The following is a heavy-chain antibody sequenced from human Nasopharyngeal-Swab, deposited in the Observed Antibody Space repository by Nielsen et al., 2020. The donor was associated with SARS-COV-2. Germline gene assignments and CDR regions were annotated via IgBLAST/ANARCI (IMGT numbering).Heavy chain of an antibody. CDR2: ISYDGSNK. J-gene: IGHJ4*02. CDR3: ARDGYSSSWYDY. D-gene: IGHD6-13*01. V-gene: IGHV3-30-3*01. CDR1: GFTFSSYA. Sequence: GESLKISCAASGFTFSSYAMHWVRQAPGKGLEWVAVISYDGSNKYYADSVKGRFTISRDNSKNTLYLQMNSLGAEDTAVYYCARDGYSSSWYDYWGQGTLVTVSS.